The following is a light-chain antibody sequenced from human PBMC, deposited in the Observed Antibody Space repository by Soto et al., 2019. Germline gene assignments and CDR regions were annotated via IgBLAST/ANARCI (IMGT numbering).Light chain of an antibody. CDR1: QSVGSN. J-gene: IGKJ1*01. Sequence: ESVMTQSPATLSVSPGESATLSCRASQSVGSNLAWYQQKPGQAPRLLIFGASSRATGVPARFSGSGSGTEFTLTINSLQSEDFAVYFCQQYDNLPLTFGPGTKVDIK. CDR3: QQYDNLPLT. V-gene: IGKV3-15*01. CDR2: GAS.